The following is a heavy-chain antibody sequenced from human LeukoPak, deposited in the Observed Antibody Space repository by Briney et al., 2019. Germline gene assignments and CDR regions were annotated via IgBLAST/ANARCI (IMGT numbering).Heavy chain of an antibody. CDR2: ISASGISR. D-gene: IGHD3-16*01. Sequence: QPGGSLRLSCAASGFTFRNYAMGWVGQAPGNGLYWVSGISASGISRYYADSFRGRFTISRDTSKNTLYLQMNSLSAEDTALYYCAKDFDAEPGYAFDHWGQGILVTVFS. V-gene: IGHV3-23*01. CDR1: GFTFRNYA. J-gene: IGHJ4*02. CDR3: AKDFDAEPGYAFDH.